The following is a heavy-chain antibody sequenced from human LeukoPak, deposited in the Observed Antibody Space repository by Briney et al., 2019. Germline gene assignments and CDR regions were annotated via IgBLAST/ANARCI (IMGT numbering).Heavy chain of an antibody. Sequence: ASVKVSCKASRGTFRSYAISWVRQAPGQGLEWMGRIIPILGIANYAQKFQGRVTITADKSTSTAYMELSSLRSEDTAVYYCARESGDAFDIWGQGTMVTVSS. V-gene: IGHV1-69*04. D-gene: IGHD3-10*01. CDR1: RGTFRSYA. CDR3: ARESGDAFDI. CDR2: IIPILGIA. J-gene: IGHJ3*02.